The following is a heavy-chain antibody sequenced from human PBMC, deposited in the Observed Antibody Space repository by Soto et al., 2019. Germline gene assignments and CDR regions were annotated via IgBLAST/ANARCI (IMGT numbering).Heavy chain of an antibody. CDR2: IWYDGSKK. D-gene: IGHD6-19*01. CDR1: GFIFSDYG. V-gene: IGHV3-33*01. CDR3: AREGAVAGSQDF. Sequence: VQLLESGGGLVQPGGSLRLSCAASGFIFSDYGIHWVRQAPGKGLEWVALIWYDGSKKYYADSVKGRFTVSRDNINSTLYLEMNSLRVEDSAVYYCAREGAVAGSQDFWGQGTLVTVSS. J-gene: IGHJ4*02.